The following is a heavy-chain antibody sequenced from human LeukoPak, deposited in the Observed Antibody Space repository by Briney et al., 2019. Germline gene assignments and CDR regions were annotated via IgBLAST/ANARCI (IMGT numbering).Heavy chain of an antibody. CDR1: GYSFTSYW. D-gene: IGHD5-18*01. CDR2: IYPGDSDT. V-gene: IGHV5-51*01. Sequence: GESLKISCKGSGYSFTSYWVAWVRQMPGKGLEWMGIIYPGDSDTRYSPSFQGQVTISADKSINTAYLQWSSLKASDTAMYYCARAQLWFRSDAFDIWGQGTMVTVSS. J-gene: IGHJ3*02. CDR3: ARAQLWFRSDAFDI.